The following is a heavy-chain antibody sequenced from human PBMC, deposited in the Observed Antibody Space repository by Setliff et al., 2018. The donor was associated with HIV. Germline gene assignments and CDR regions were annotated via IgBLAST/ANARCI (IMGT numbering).Heavy chain of an antibody. V-gene: IGHV4-34*01. CDR3: ARLDCSSSSGFVDY. D-gene: IGHD2-2*01. CDR2: VHYSGRT. Sequence: SETLSLTCAAYGGSLSGYYWSWIRQTPGKGLEWIGEVHYSGRTAYNPSLQSRVAISVDMYRNQFFLRLTSVTAADTSVYYCARLDCSSSSGFVDYWGQGTLVTVSS. J-gene: IGHJ4*02. CDR1: GGSLSGYY.